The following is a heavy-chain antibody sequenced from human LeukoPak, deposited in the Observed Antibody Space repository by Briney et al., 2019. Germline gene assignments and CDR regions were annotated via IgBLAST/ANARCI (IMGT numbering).Heavy chain of an antibody. D-gene: IGHD3-22*01. CDR2: INDSGRT. CDR3: AKCHYDSSGYSNWFAP. V-gene: IGHV4-31*01. CDR1: GGAISMVGYC. J-gene: IGHJ5*02. Sequence: SGTLSLTCTVSGGAISMVGYCVGWIRHHPGEGREWGGYINDSGRTCYNPSPKSPVTISVDTSKHQSSPKLSSATAADPALYYCAKCHYDSSGYSNWFAPWGQGTPVTVSS.